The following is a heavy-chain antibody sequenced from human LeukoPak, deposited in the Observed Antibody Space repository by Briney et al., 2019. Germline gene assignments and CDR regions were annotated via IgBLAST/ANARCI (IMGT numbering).Heavy chain of an antibody. CDR1: GFTFSSYS. Sequence: GGSLRLSCAASGFTFSSYSMNWVRQAPGKGLEWVSSISSSSSYIYYADSVKGRVTISRDNAKNSLYLQMNSLRADDTAVYYCARDRGFGKSLYYYYGMDVWGQGTTVTVSS. CDR3: ARDRGFGKSLYYYYGMDV. CDR2: ISSSSSYI. V-gene: IGHV3-21*01. J-gene: IGHJ6*02. D-gene: IGHD3-10*01.